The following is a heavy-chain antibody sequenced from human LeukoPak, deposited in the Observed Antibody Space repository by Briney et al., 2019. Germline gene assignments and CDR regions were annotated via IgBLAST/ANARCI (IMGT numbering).Heavy chain of an antibody. CDR2: ISGSGGST. V-gene: IGHV3-23*01. J-gene: IGHJ3*02. Sequence: GGSLRLSCAASGFTFSSYAMSWVRQAPGKGLEWVSAISGSGGSTYYADSVKGRFTISRDNSKNTLYLQINSLRAEDTAVYYCANSRLVRAVAGDDAFDSWGQGTMVTVSS. D-gene: IGHD6-19*01. CDR3: ANSRLVRAVAGDDAFDS. CDR1: GFTFSSYA.